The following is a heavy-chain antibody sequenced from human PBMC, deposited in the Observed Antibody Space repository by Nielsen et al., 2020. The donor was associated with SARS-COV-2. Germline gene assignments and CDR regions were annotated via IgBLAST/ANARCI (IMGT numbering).Heavy chain of an antibody. CDR3: ARDLGRDYYHYYYSGMAV. V-gene: IGHV3-30*03. Sequence: WLRQPPGKGLEWVAVISYDGSNKYYADSVKGRFTISRDNSKNTLYLQMNSLRAEDTAVYYCARDLGRDYYHYYYSGMAVWGQGTTVTVSS. CDR2: ISYDGSNK. J-gene: IGHJ6*02. D-gene: IGHD3-22*01.